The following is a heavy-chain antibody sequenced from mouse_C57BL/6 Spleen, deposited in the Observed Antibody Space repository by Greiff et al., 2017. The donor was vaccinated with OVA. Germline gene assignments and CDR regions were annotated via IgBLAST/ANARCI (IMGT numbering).Heavy chain of an antibody. V-gene: IGHV3-6*01. Sequence: EVKVEESGPGLVKPSQSLSLTCSVTGYSITSGYYWNWIRQFPGNKLEWMGYISYDGSNNYNPSLKNRISITRDTSKNQFFLTLNSVTTEDTATYYCARGGADYYGSSPGFAYWGQGTLVTVSA. J-gene: IGHJ3*01. CDR2: ISYDGSN. CDR3: ARGGADYYGSSPGFAY. D-gene: IGHD1-1*01. CDR1: GYSITSGYY.